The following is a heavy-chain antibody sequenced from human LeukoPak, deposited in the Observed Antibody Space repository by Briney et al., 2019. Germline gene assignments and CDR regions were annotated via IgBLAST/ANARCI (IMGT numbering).Heavy chain of an antibody. CDR1: GGSFSGYY. CDR3: ARGRIAARPEYFQH. Sequence: ETLSLTCAVYGGSFSGYYWSWIRQPPGKGLEWIGEINHSGSTNYNPSLKSRVTISVDTSKNQFSLKLSSVTAADTAVYYCARGRIAARPEYFQHWGQGTLVTVSS. V-gene: IGHV4-34*01. D-gene: IGHD6-6*01. J-gene: IGHJ1*01. CDR2: INHSGST.